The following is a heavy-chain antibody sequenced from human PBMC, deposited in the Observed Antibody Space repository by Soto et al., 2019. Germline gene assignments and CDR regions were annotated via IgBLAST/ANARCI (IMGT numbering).Heavy chain of an antibody. V-gene: IGHV2-26*01. CDR1: GFSLSDSRMA. J-gene: IGHJ4*02. CDR3: ARIKAAAGTDY. CDR2: IFSNDEK. D-gene: IGHD6-13*01. Sequence: QVTLEESGPVLVRPTETLTLTCSVSGFSLSDSRMAVAWIRQPPGQALEWLAHIFSNDEKSYTPSLKSRLTISQDTSKSQVVLTMTNVDPVETATYYCARIKAAAGTDYWGQGTLVIVSA.